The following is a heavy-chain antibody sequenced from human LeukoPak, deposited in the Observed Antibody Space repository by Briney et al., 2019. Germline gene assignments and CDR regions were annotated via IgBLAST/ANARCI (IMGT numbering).Heavy chain of an antibody. Sequence: ASVKVSCKASGYTFTGYYMRWVRQAPGQGLDWMGRINPNSGGTNYAQKFQGRVTMTRDTSISTAYMELSRLRSDDTAVYYCASFIAVAGYYYYYMDVWGKGTTVTVSS. D-gene: IGHD6-19*01. J-gene: IGHJ6*03. CDR3: ASFIAVAGYYYYYMDV. CDR2: INPNSGGT. V-gene: IGHV1-2*06. CDR1: GYTFTGYY.